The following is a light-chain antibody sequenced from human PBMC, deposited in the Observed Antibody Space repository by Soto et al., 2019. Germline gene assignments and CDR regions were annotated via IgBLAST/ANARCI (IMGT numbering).Light chain of an antibody. J-gene: IGKJ3*01. CDR3: QQYNNWPPFA. CDR1: QSVGHD. CDR2: GPS. V-gene: IGKV3-15*01. Sequence: EIVMTQSPATLSMSPGQRATLSCRASQSVGHDVAWYQQRPGQAPSLLISGPSTRALGVPDRFSGSGSGTEFTLTISRLQSEDFAVYYCQQYNNWPPFAFGPGTKVDIK.